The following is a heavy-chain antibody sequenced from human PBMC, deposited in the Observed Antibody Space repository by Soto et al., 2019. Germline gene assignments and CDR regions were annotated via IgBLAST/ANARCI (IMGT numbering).Heavy chain of an antibody. Sequence: QVQLVQSGAEVKKPGASVKVSCKASGYTFTSYGISWVRQAPGQGLEWMGWISAYNGNTNYAQKLQGRVTMTTDTXXXXXXXXXXXXXXXXXXXXXXXXXXXXXXYEAXVDVWGQGTTVTVSS. D-gene: IGHD3-3*01. V-gene: IGHV1-18*01. CDR2: ISAYNGNT. J-gene: IGHJ6*02. CDR1: GYTFTSYG. CDR3: XXXXXXXXYEAXVDV.